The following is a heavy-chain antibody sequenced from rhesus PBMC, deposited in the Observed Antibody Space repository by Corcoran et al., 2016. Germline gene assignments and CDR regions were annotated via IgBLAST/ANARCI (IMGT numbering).Heavy chain of an antibody. Sequence: QVQLQESGPGLVKPSETLSLTCAVSGYSIRSGYCWSWIRQPPGKGLEWIGYIGGSSGSTNYNPDPKSQVTISKDTSKNQVSLKLSSVTAADAAVYYWARGRYSNYGWYFDYWGQGVLVTVSS. V-gene: IGHV4-127*01. D-gene: IGHD4-23*01. CDR1: GYSIRSGYC. CDR2: IGGSSGST. CDR3: ARGRYSNYGWYFDY. J-gene: IGHJ4*01.